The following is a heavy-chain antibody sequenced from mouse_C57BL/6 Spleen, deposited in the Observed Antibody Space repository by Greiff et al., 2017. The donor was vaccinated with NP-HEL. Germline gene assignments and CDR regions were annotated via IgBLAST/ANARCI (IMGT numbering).Heavy chain of an antibody. Sequence: EVKLEESGGGLVKPGGSLKLSCAASGFTFSSYAMSWVRQTPEKRLEWVATISDGGSYTYYPDNVKGRFTISRDNAKNNLYLQMSHLKSEDTAMYYCARRGGLYGNYFDYWGQGTTLTVSS. CDR3: ARRGGLYGNYFDY. D-gene: IGHD2-1*01. J-gene: IGHJ2*01. CDR1: GFTFSSYA. CDR2: ISDGGSYT. V-gene: IGHV5-4*03.